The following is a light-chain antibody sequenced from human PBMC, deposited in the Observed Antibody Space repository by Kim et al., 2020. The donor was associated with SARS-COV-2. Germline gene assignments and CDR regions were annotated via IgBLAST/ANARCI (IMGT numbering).Light chain of an antibody. Sequence: AFEGNRTIMPCQASQRIENCLNWYQQKPGKAPPLIIFSSFKLKSGVSSRFSGSGSGTEFTLIINSLQPEDSATYFCQESYTVRPTFGPGTKVDIK. J-gene: IGKJ1*01. CDR1: QRIENC. CDR2: SSF. V-gene: IGKV1-39*01. CDR3: QESYTVRPT.